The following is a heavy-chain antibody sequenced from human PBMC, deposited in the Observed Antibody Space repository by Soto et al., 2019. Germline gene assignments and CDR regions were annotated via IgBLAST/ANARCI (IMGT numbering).Heavy chain of an antibody. Sequence: GESLKSSCETSGSTFTNCWIVWVRQVPGKGLEWMGLIYPADSDTRYNPSFQGQVTNSADTSTNTAFLHWSSLSASDSGTYFCARTGRSGLRWLDFFDPWGQGTLVTVS. CDR3: ARTGRSGLRWLDFFDP. D-gene: IGHD4-17*01. V-gene: IGHV5-51*01. J-gene: IGHJ5*02. CDR1: GSTFTNCW. CDR2: IYPADSDT.